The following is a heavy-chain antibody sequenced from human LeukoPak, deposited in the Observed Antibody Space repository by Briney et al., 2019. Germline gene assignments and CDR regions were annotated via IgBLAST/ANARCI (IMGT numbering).Heavy chain of an antibody. CDR1: GFTFSSYG. J-gene: IGHJ3*02. V-gene: IGHV3-30*02. CDR3: AKLYDFWSGYRAFDI. Sequence: GGSLRLSCAASGFTFSSYGMHWVRQAPGKGLEWVAFIRYDGSNKYYADSVKGRFTISRDNSKNTLYLQMNSLRAEDTAVYYCAKLYDFWSGYRAFDIWGQGTMVTVSS. CDR2: IRYDGSNK. D-gene: IGHD3-3*01.